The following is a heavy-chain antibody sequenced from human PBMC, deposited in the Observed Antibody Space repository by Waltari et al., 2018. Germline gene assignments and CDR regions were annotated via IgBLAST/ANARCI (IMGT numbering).Heavy chain of an antibody. CDR2: INHSGRT. D-gene: IGHD1-26*01. V-gene: IGHV4-34*01. Sequence: QVQLQQWGAGLLKPSETLSLTCAVYGGSFSGYYWSWIRQPPGKGLEWIGEINHSGRTNSNPSLKSLVTLSVDTSNNQFSLKLSSVTAADTAVYYCASYHESGSDRDFQHWGQGTLVTVSS. J-gene: IGHJ1*01. CDR1: GGSFSGYY. CDR3: ASYHESGSDRDFQH.